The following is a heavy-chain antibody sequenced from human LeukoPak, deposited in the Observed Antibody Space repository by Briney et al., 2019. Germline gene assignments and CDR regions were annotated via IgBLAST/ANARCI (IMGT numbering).Heavy chain of an antibody. Sequence: GGSLRLSCAASGFTFSSYAMSWVRQAPGKGLEWVSGISGSGDNTYYADSVKGRFTISRDNSKNTLYVQVNSPGTEDTAAYYRAKGSYYDSSGSFYFDYWGQGTLVTVSS. V-gene: IGHV3-23*01. J-gene: IGHJ4*02. D-gene: IGHD3-22*01. CDR2: ISGSGDNT. CDR1: GFTFSSYA. CDR3: AKGSYYDSSGSFYFDY.